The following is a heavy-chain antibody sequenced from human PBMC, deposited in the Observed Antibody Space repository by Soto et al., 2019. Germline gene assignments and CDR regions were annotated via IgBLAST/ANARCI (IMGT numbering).Heavy chain of an antibody. J-gene: IGHJ6*04. Sequence: GGSLRLSCSASGFYFIDAWMSWVRQAPGKGLEWVARIKSRGSGGTTDYAAPVKGRFTISRDDSKNVIFLQMDSLKTDDTAVYYCNWNHDIYYRMDDWGKGTTVTVSS. V-gene: IGHV3-15*01. CDR3: NWNHDIYYRMDD. CDR2: IKSRGSGGTT. CDR1: GFYFIDAW. D-gene: IGHD1-1*01.